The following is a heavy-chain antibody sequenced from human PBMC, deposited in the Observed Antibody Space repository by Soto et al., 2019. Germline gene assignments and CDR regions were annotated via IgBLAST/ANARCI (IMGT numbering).Heavy chain of an antibody. CDR3: AKGYFSSSAIFGVVPMFDP. CDR2: ISGSGGST. CDR1: GFTFSSYA. V-gene: IGHV3-23*01. D-gene: IGHD3-3*01. Sequence: GGSLRLSCAASGFTFSSYAMSWVRQAPGKGLEWVSAISGSGGSTYYADSVKGRFTISRDNSKNTLYLQMNSLRAEDTAVYYCAKGYFSSSAIFGVVPMFDPWGQGTLVTVSS. J-gene: IGHJ5*02.